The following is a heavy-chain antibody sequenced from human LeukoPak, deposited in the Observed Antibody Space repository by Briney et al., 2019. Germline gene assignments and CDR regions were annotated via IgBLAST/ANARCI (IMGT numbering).Heavy chain of an antibody. J-gene: IGHJ4*02. CDR3: ARGRDSRGYQFMGFDS. CDR2: IWADGAP. D-gene: IGHD3-22*01. V-gene: IGHV4-61*02. CDR1: GGSISSGNYY. Sequence: SETLSLTCTVSGGSISSGNYYWSWIRQPAGKGLEWIGRIWADGAPTYRPSLKSRVTISVDTSKNQFSLRLSSVIAADTAVYYCARGRDSRGYQFMGFDSWGQGTLVTVSS.